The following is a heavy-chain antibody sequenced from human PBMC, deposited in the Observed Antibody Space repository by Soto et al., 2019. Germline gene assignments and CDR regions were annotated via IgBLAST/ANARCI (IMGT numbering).Heavy chain of an antibody. CDR3: AKVGEGELSLRFAFDI. J-gene: IGHJ3*02. CDR1: GFTCTDAW. D-gene: IGHD3-16*02. Sequence: GXSLILSCAASGFTCTDAWMSCVRQAQGKGLEGVSAISGSGGNKYYADSVKGRFTISRDNSKNTLYLQMNSLRAEDTAVYYCAKVGEGELSLRFAFDIWGQGTMVTVS. V-gene: IGHV3-23*01. CDR2: ISGSGGNK.